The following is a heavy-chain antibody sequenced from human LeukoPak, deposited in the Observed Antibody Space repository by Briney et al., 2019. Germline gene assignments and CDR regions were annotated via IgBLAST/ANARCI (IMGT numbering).Heavy chain of an antibody. D-gene: IGHD2-2*02. J-gene: IGHJ4*02. CDR3: AKDWYCSSTSCYTLDY. Sequence: GRSLRLSCAASGFTFDDYAMHWVRQAPGKGLEWVSGISWNSGSIGYADSVKGRFTISRDNAKNSLYLQMNSLRAEDTALYYCAKDWYCSSTSCYTLDYWGQGTLVTVSS. CDR1: GFTFDDYA. V-gene: IGHV3-9*01. CDR2: ISWNSGSI.